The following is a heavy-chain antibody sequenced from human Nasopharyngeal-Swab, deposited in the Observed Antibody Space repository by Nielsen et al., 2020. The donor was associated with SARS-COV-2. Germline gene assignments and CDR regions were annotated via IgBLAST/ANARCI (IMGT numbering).Heavy chain of an antibody. D-gene: IGHD3-10*01. CDR3: AKDVEVARFGELLLYYYYYGMDV. CDR2: ISYDGTNK. CDR1: GFIFSNYA. V-gene: IGHV3-30*18. J-gene: IGHJ6*02. Sequence: GESLKISCAASGFIFSNYAMPWVRQAPGKGLEWVAVISYDGTNKYYEDSVKGRFTISRDNSKKTLYMQMNSLRTDDTAVYYCAKDVEVARFGELLLYYYYYGMDVWGQGTTGTVSS.